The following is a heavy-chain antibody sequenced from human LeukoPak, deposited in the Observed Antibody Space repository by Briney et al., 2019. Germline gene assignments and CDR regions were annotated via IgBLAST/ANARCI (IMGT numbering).Heavy chain of an antibody. Sequence: SVQVSCQASGGTFSSYAISWVRQAPGQGLEWMGGIIPIFGTANYAQKFQGRVTITADESTSIAYMELSSLRSEDTAVYYCARGLRFLEWLLQPDYGMDVWGQGTTVTVSS. D-gene: IGHD3-3*01. CDR1: GGTFSSYA. V-gene: IGHV1-69*01. CDR2: IIPIFGTA. J-gene: IGHJ6*02. CDR3: ARGLRFLEWLLQPDYGMDV.